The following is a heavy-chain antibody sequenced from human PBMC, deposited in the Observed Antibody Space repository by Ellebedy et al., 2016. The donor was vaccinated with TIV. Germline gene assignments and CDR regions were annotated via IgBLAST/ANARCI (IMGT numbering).Heavy chain of an antibody. CDR3: TRVAEGMTALRYNWFDP. Sequence: GESLKISXAAAGFSFSGYSMHWVRQAPGKGLEWVASISSSSTHIFHADSVRGRFTISRDDAKNSLYLQMNSLRPEDSVVYYCTRVAEGMTALRYNWFDPWGQGTLVTVSS. V-gene: IGHV3-21*01. CDR2: ISSSSTHI. CDR1: GFSFSGYS. J-gene: IGHJ5*02. D-gene: IGHD2-21*02.